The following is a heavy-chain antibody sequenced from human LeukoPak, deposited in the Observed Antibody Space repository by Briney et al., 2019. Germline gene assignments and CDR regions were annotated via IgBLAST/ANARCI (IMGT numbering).Heavy chain of an antibody. CDR2: IKSKTDGGTT. J-gene: IGHJ4*02. Sequence: PGGSLRLSCAASGFTFSNAWMSWVRQAPGKGLEWVGRIKSKTDGGTTDYAAPVKGRFTISRDDSKNTLYLQMNSLKTEDTAVYYCTTEGTTIFGVVLGGTDVDYWGQGTLVTVSS. CDR3: TTEGTTIFGVVLGGTDVDY. V-gene: IGHV3-15*01. D-gene: IGHD3-3*01. CDR1: GFTFSNAW.